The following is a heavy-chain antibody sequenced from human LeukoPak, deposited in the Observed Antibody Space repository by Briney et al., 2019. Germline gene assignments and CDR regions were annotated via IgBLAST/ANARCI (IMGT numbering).Heavy chain of an antibody. Sequence: PGGSLRLSCAASGFTFSSYWMSWVRQAPGRGLEWVANIKQDGSETYYVDSVKGRFTISRDNAKNSLYLQMNSLRVEDTAVYYCARVYSHTITMVRGVIGGWGQGTVVTVSS. CDR3: ARVYSHTITMVRGVIGG. CDR1: GFTFSSYW. J-gene: IGHJ4*02. D-gene: IGHD3-10*01. CDR2: IKQDGSET. V-gene: IGHV3-7*03.